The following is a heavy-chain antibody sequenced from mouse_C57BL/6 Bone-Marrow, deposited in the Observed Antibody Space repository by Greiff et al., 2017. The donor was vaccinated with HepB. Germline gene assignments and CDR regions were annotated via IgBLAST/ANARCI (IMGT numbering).Heavy chain of an antibody. D-gene: IGHD1-1*01. V-gene: IGHV5-17*01. CDR3: ARPSTVVAYYYAMDY. CDR1: GFTFSDYG. CDR2: ISSGSSTI. J-gene: IGHJ4*01. Sequence: EVKLVESGGGLVKPGGSLKLSCAASGFTFSDYGMHWVRQAPEKGLEWVAYISSGSSTIYYADTVKGRFPISRDNAKNTLFLQMTSLRSEDTAMYYCARPSTVVAYYYAMDYWGQGTSVTVSS.